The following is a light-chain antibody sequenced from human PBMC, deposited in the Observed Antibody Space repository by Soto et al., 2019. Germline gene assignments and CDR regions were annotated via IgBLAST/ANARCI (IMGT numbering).Light chain of an antibody. CDR3: QQYGTSRWT. CDR2: SIS. Sequence: EIVLTQSPGTLSLSPGERATLSCRSSESVTDNQVAWYQQKPGQGPRLLIYSISTIATGVPDRFSGSGSGTDFTLTISRLEPEDFAMYYCQQYGTSRWTFAQGTKVE. CDR1: ESVTDNQ. J-gene: IGKJ1*01. V-gene: IGKV3-20*01.